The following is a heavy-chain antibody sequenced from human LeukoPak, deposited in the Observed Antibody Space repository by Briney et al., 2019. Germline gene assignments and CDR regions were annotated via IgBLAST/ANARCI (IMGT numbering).Heavy chain of an antibody. J-gene: IGHJ4*02. Sequence: SETLSLICTVSGGSMSSSSYYWGWIRQPRGKGLEWIGSIYYSGSTYYNPSHKSRVTISVNTSKNQFSLKLSSVTAADTAVYYCASHPSYSSGWYSLWGQGTPVTVSS. CDR1: GGSMSSSSYY. CDR3: ASHPSYSSGWYSL. CDR2: IYYSGST. D-gene: IGHD6-19*01. V-gene: IGHV4-39*01.